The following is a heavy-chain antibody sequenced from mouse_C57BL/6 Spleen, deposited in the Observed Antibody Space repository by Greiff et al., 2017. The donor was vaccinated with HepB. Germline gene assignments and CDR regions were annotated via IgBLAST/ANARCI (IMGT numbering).Heavy chain of an antibody. CDR3: TTSTTGSY. Sequence: EVQLQQSGAELVRPGASVKLSCTASGFNIKDDYMHWVKQRPGQGLEWIGWIDPENGDTEYASKFQGKATITADTSSNTAYLQLSSLTSEDTAVYYCTTSTTGSYWGQGTTLTVSS. CDR1: GFNIKDDY. V-gene: IGHV14-4*01. J-gene: IGHJ2*01. D-gene: IGHD1-1*01. CDR2: IDPENGDT.